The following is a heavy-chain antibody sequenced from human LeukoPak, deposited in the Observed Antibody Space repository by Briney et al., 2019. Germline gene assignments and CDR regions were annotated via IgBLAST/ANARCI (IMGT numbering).Heavy chain of an antibody. D-gene: IGHD5-24*01. V-gene: IGHV5-51*01. CDR3: ARPMATITDTDY. J-gene: IGHJ4*02. CDR2: IYPGDSDT. CDR1: GYSFIRYW. Sequence: AESLKISCKGSGYSFIRYWIFWVRQMPWKSRAWMGIIYPGDSDTRYSPSFQGQVTISADKSISTAYLQWSSLKASDTAMYYCARPMATITDTDYWGQGTLVTVSS.